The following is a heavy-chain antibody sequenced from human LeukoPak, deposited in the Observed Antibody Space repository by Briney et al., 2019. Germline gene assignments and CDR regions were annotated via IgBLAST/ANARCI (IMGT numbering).Heavy chain of an antibody. J-gene: IGHJ5*02. CDR1: GYSFTSYW. CDR3: ARRDCSSTSCQGFDP. V-gene: IGHV5-51*01. D-gene: IGHD2-2*01. Sequence: ASVKVSCKGSGYSFTSYWNGWVRQMPGKGLEWMGIIYPGDSDTRYSPSFQGQVTISADKSISTAYLQWSSLKASDTAMYYCARRDCSSTSCQGFDPWGQGTLVTVSS. CDR2: IYPGDSDT.